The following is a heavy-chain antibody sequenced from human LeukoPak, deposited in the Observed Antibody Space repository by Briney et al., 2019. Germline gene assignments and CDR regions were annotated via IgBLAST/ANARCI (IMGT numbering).Heavy chain of an antibody. CDR2: ITGSGDTT. CDR1: GFIVRNYA. V-gene: IGHV3-23*01. Sequence: PGGSLRLACAASGFIVRNYAMGWVRQAPGKGLEWVSAITGSGDTTYYADSVKGRFTISRDNSKNTLYVEMNTLRAEDTAVYYCAKWGDYDILTGYYVSDFWGQGTLVTVSS. CDR3: AKWGDYDILTGYYVSDF. J-gene: IGHJ4*02. D-gene: IGHD3-9*01.